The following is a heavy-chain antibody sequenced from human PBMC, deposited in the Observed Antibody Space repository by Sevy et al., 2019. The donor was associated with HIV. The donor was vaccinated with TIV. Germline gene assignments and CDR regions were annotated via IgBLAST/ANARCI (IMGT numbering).Heavy chain of an antibody. CDR3: AREGVSSGYYYGYFQH. CDR1: GGTFSSYA. CDR2: IIPIFGTA. J-gene: IGHJ1*01. Sequence: ASVKVSCKASGGTFSSYAISWVRQAPGQGLEWMGRIIPIFGTANYTQKFQGRVTITADESTSTAYMELSSLGSEDTAVYYCAREGVSSGYYYGYFQHWGQGTLVTVSS. V-gene: IGHV1-69*13. D-gene: IGHD3-22*01.